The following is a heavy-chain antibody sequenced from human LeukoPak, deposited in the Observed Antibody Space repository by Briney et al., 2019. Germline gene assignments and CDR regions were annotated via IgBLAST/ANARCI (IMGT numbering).Heavy chain of an antibody. CDR3: AKEGVRNIVVADIPFDY. V-gene: IGHV3-23*01. Sequence: GGSLRLSCAASGFTFSIYAISWVRQAPGKGLEWVSGISGSGGSTYYAGSVKGRFTISRDNSKNTLYLQMNSLRAEDTAVYYCAKEGVRNIVVADIPFDYWGQGTLVTVSS. CDR1: GFTFSIYA. CDR2: ISGSGGST. D-gene: IGHD6-19*01. J-gene: IGHJ4*02.